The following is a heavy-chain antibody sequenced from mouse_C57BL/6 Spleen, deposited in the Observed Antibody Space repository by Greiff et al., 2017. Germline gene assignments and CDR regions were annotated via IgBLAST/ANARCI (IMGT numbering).Heavy chain of an antibody. Sequence: QVHVKQPGAELVKPGASVKMSCKASGYTFTSYWITWVKQRPGQGLEWIGDIYPGSGSTNYHEKFKSKATLTVDTSSSTAYMQLSSLTSEDSAVYYCARGLRDWYFDVWGTGTTVTVSS. CDR1: GYTFTSYW. CDR3: ARGLRDWYFDV. J-gene: IGHJ1*03. D-gene: IGHD2-4*01. CDR2: IYPGSGST. V-gene: IGHV1-55*01.